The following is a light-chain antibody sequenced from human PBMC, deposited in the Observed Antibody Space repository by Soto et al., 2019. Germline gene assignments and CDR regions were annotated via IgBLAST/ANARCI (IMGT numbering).Light chain of an antibody. CDR2: GAS. CDR3: QQYGSAPQT. V-gene: IGKV3-20*01. J-gene: IGKJ2*01. Sequence: EIVLTQSPGTLSSSPGERATLSCRASQSIGSNYLAWYQQKTGQAPRLLIYGASNSATGIPDRFSGSWSGTDFTLTVGRVEPEDFAVYYCQQYGSAPQTFGQGTKLEIK. CDR1: QSIGSNY.